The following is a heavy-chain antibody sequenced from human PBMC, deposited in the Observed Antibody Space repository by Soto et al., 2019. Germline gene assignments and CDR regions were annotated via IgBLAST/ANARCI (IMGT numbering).Heavy chain of an antibody. Sequence: GGSLRLSCAASGFNFNSYTINWVRQAPGKRLEWLSSISSSGYIFSTDSVRGRFTISRDNAKNSVYLQISSLRAEDTAVYFCARDCSGGSCYPGMDVWGQGTTVTVSS. J-gene: IGHJ6*02. V-gene: IGHV3-21*01. CDR1: GFNFNSYT. CDR2: ISSSGYI. D-gene: IGHD2-15*01. CDR3: ARDCSGGSCYPGMDV.